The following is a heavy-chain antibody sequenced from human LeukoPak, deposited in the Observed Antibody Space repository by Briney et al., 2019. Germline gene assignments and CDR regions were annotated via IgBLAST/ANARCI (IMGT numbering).Heavy chain of an antibody. CDR3: ARFLPQKWELPGNWFDP. CDR2: ISYDGSNK. V-gene: IGHV3-30*04. D-gene: IGHD1-26*01. J-gene: IGHJ5*02. Sequence: GGSLRLSCAASGFTFSSYAMHWVRQAPGKGLEWVAVISYDGSNKYYADSVKGRFTISRDNSKNTLYLQMNSLRAEDTAVYYCARFLPQKWELPGNWFDPWGQGTLVTVSS. CDR1: GFTFSSYA.